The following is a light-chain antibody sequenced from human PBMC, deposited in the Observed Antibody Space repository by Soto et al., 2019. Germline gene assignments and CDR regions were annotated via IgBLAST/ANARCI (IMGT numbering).Light chain of an antibody. V-gene: IGKV2-28*01. CDR2: LVS. CDR1: QSLLHSNGDTY. Sequence: DIVMTQSPLFLPVTPGEPASISCRSSQSLLHSNGDTYLDWYLQKPGQSPQLLIYLVSSRASGVPDRVSGSGSGTDFTLKITRVEAEDVGVYYCMQSLQGPYTFGQGTKLEIK. CDR3: MQSLQGPYT. J-gene: IGKJ2*01.